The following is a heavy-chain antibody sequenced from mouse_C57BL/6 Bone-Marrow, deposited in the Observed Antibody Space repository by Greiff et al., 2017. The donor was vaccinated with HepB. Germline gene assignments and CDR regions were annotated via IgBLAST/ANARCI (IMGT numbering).Heavy chain of an antibody. CDR1: GFTFSSYG. J-gene: IGHJ3*01. V-gene: IGHV5-6*03. CDR3: ARHPLRPFAY. Sequence: EVMLVESGGGLVKPGGSLKLSCAASGFTFSSYGMSWVRQTPDKRLEWVATISSGGSYTYYPDSVKGRFTISRDNAKNTLYLQMSSLKSEDTAMYYCARHPLRPFAYWGQGTLVTVSA. CDR2: ISSGGSYT. D-gene: IGHD3-2*02.